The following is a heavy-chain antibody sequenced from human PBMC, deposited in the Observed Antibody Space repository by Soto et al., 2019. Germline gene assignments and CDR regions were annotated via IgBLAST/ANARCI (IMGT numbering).Heavy chain of an antibody. V-gene: IGHV1-18*01. CDR2: ISAYNGNT. D-gene: IGHD6-13*01. Sequence: QVQLVQSGAEVKKPGASVKVSCKASGYTFTSYGISWVRQAPGQGLEWMGWISAYNGNTNHAQKLQGRVTMTTDTTTSTAYMELRSLRSDDTAVYYCASDWAAAGPFDYWGQGPLVTVSS. J-gene: IGHJ4*02. CDR1: GYTFTSYG. CDR3: ASDWAAAGPFDY.